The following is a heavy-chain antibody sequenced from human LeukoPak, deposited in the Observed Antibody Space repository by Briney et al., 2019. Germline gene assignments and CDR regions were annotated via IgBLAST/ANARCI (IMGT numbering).Heavy chain of an antibody. CDR2: IYSGGST. V-gene: IGHV3-53*04. CDR1: GFTVSSNY. D-gene: IGHD3-10*01. Sequence: PGGSLRLSCAASGFTVSSNYMSWVRQAPGKGLEWVSVIYSGGSTYYADSVKGRFTISRHNSKNTLYLQMNSLRAEDTAVYYCARDRPPSYGSGSYSCYYGMDVWGQGTTVTVSS. J-gene: IGHJ6*02. CDR3: ARDRPPSYGSGSYSCYYGMDV.